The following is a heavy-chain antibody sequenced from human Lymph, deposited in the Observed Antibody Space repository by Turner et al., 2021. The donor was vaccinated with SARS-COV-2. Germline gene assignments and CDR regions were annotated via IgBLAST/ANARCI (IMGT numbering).Heavy chain of an antibody. D-gene: IGHD2-2*01. J-gene: IGHJ5*02. V-gene: IGHV1-69*10. CDR3: ARDSPYCSSTSCYDP. CDR2: IIPILAIA. CDR1: GGTFSSYA. Sequence: VQLVQSGAEVKKPGSSAKVSCKASGGTFSSYAITWVREAPGQGLEWMGGIIPILAIANYAQKFQGRVTITADKSTSTAYMELSSLRSEDTAVYYCARDSPYCSSTSCYDPWGQGTLVTVSS.